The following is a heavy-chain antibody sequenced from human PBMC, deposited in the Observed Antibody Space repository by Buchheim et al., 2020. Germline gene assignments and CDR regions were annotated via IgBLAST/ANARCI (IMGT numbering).Heavy chain of an antibody. CDR3: ASQTYYYDSSGYSFDP. J-gene: IGHJ5*02. CDR2: INPSGGST. D-gene: IGHD3-22*01. Sequence: QVQLVQSGAEVKKPGASVKVSCKASGYAFTSYYMHWVRQAPGQGLEWMGIINPSGGSTSYAQKFQGRVTMTRDTSTSTVYMELSSLRSEDTAVYYCASQTYYYDSSGYSFDPWGQGTL. V-gene: IGHV1-46*01. CDR1: GYAFTSYY.